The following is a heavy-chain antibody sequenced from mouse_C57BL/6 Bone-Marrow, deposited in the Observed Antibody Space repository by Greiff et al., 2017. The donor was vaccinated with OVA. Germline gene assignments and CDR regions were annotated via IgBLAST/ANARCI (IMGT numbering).Heavy chain of an antibody. V-gene: IGHV1-82*01. Sequence: VHLVESGPELVKPGASVKISCKASGYAFSSSWMNWVKQRPGKGLEWIGRIYPGDGDTNYNGKFKGKATLTADKSSSTAYMQLSSLTSEDSAVYFCARDPPAWFAYWGQGTLVTVSA. J-gene: IGHJ3*01. CDR2: IYPGDGDT. CDR1: GYAFSSSW. CDR3: ARDPPAWFAY.